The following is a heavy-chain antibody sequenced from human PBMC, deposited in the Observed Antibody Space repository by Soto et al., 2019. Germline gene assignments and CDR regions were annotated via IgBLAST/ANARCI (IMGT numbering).Heavy chain of an antibody. J-gene: IGHJ6*02. V-gene: IGHV3-30*18. CDR2: ISYDGGDK. Sequence: LRLSCGASGFTFTSYGMHWVRQAPGKGLEWVAVISYDGGDKYYADSVKGRFTISRDNSKNTLYLQMNSLRAEDTAVYYCAKASGYCSSSTCSRLIYYYYGMDVWGQGTTVTVSS. D-gene: IGHD2-2*01. CDR1: GFTFTSYG. CDR3: AKASGYCSSSTCSRLIYYYYGMDV.